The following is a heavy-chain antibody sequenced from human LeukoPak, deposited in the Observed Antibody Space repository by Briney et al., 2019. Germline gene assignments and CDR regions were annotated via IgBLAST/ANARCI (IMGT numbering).Heavy chain of an antibody. V-gene: IGHV3-23*01. CDR1: EFTFSSYA. D-gene: IGHD2-2*01. J-gene: IGHJ4*02. CDR2: ISGSGGST. CDR3: AKTPTVVPAAYDF. Sequence: GGSLRLSCAASEFTFSSYAMSWVRQAPGRGLEWVSAISGSGGSTYYADSVKGRFPISRDNSKNTLYLQMNSLRAEDTAVYYCAKTPTVVPAAYDFWGQGTLVTVSS.